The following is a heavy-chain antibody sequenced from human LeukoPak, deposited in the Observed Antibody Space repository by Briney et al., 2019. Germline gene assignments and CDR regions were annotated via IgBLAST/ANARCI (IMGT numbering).Heavy chain of an antibody. CDR2: IWYNGSNK. CDR3: SKGGASVYAVDY. J-gene: IGHJ4*02. V-gene: IGHV3-33*06. CDR1: GFTFSSYG. D-gene: IGHD2-8*01. Sequence: GGSLRLSCAASGFTFSSYGMHWVRQAPGKGLEWVAVIWYNGSNKYYADSVKGRLTISRDNSKNTLYLQMNSLRAEDTAVYYCSKGGASVYAVDYWGQGTLVTVSS.